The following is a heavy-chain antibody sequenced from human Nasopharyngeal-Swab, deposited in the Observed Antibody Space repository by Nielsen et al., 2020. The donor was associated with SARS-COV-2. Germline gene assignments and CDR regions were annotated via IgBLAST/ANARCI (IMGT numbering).Heavy chain of an antibody. Sequence: GESLKISCAAFGFTFSNDAMHWVRQAPGKGLEWVGIVSEDGSCTSYADSVKGRFTISRDNSKNTLFLQMSSVRVEDTAVYYCARAGTPIVGYYYYMDVWGIGATVIVSS. CDR2: VSEDGSCT. CDR3: ARAGTPIVGYYYYMDV. J-gene: IGHJ6*03. D-gene: IGHD2-21*01. V-gene: IGHV3-30-3*01. CDR1: GFTFSNDA.